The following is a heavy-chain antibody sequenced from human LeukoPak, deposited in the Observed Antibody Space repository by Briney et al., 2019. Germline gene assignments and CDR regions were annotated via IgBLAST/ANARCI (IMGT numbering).Heavy chain of an antibody. V-gene: IGHV4-34*01. CDR3: ARGREYSYGGDAFDI. CDR2: INHSGST. D-gene: IGHD5-18*01. Sequence: KASETLSLTCAVYGGSFSGYYWSWIRQPPGKGLEWIGEINHSGSTNYNPSLKSRVTISVDTSKNQFSLKLSSVTAADTAVYYCARGREYSYGGDAFDIWGQGTMVTVSS. J-gene: IGHJ3*02. CDR1: GGSFSGYY.